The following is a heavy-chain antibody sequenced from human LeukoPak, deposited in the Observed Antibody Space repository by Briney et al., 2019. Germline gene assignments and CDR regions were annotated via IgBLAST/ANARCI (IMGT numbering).Heavy chain of an antibody. J-gene: IGHJ5*02. D-gene: IGHD3-10*01. Sequence: GGSLRLSCAASGFTFDDYAMHWVRQAPGKGLEWVSLIYGDGTTYYADSVKGRFTISGDSFKNTLYLQMNSLTADDTAVYYCATGAHYYGSWGQGTLVTVSS. CDR1: GFTFDDYA. V-gene: IGHV3-43*02. CDR2: IYGDGTT. CDR3: ATGAHYYGS.